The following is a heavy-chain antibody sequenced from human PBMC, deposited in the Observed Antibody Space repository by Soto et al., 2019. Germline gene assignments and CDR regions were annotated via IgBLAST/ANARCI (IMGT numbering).Heavy chain of an antibody. CDR2: IFWKSGKT. CDR1: GLRIDDYA. V-gene: IGHV3-9*01. Sequence: EVQVVESGGGLVQPGTSLRLSCEVSGLRIDDYAMHWVRQIPGKGLEWVSGIFWKSGKTDYADYVKGRFTTSRDHAKNYLYMEMNRLRGEESAVYYCVKEIKLGGADVWGQGTTVTVSS. CDR3: VKEIKLGGADV. D-gene: IGHD3-3*01. J-gene: IGHJ6*02.